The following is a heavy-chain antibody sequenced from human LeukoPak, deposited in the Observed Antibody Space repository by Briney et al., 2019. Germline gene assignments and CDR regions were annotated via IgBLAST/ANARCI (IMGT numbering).Heavy chain of an antibody. CDR2: IYYSGST. Sequence: SETLSLTCTVSGGSISSYYWSWIRQPPGKGLEWIGYIYYSGSTNYNPSLKSRVTISVDTSKNQFSLKLSSVTAADTAVYYCARRAGYCSGGSCHPPGRIIYYFDYWGQGTLVTVSS. J-gene: IGHJ4*02. V-gene: IGHV4-59*08. CDR3: ARRAGYCSGGSCHPPGRIIYYFDY. D-gene: IGHD2-15*01. CDR1: GGSISSYY.